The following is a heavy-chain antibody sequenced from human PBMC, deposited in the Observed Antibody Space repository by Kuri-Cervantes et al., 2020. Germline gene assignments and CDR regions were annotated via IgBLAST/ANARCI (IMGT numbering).Heavy chain of an antibody. V-gene: IGHV1-2*04. D-gene: IGHD6-19*01. J-gene: IGHJ4*02. CDR1: GCTFSSYA. CDR2: INPNSGGT. Sequence: ASVKVSCKASGCTFSSYAISWVRQAPGQGLEWMGWINPNSGGTNYAQKFQGWVTMTRDTSISTAYMELSRLRSEDTAVYYCARDISLYSSGWAPFDYWGQGTLVTVSS. CDR3: ARDISLYSSGWAPFDY.